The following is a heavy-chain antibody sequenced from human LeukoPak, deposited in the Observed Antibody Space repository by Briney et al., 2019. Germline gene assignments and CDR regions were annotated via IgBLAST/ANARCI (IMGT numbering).Heavy chain of an antibody. CDR1: GFTFSDYY. CDR2: ISSSGSTI. CDR3: ARVAGGGYYDSSGTVDY. D-gene: IGHD3-22*01. V-gene: IGHV3-11*04. J-gene: IGHJ4*02. Sequence: GGSLRLSCAASGFTFSDYYMSWIRQAPGKGLEWVSYISSSGSTIYYADSVKGRFTISRDDAKNSLYLQMNSLRAEDTAVYYCARVAGGGYYDSSGTVDYWGQGTLVTVSS.